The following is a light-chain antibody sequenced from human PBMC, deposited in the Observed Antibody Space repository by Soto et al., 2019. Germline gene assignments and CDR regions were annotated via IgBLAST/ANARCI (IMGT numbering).Light chain of an antibody. J-gene: IGKJ4*01. Sequence: EIALTQSPDTLSLSPGERATLSCRTSETIRNTYVAWYQQQPGQAPRLLIYGASSRAIGIPDRFSGSGSGTDFTLTISRLEPEDFALYYCQQYADSPLTFGGGTKVDIK. CDR2: GAS. V-gene: IGKV3-20*01. CDR1: ETIRNTY. CDR3: QQYADSPLT.